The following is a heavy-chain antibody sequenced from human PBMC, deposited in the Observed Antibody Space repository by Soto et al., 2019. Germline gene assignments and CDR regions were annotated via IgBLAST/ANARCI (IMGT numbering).Heavy chain of an antibody. V-gene: IGHV4-39*01. CDR3: ARIIGYCSSTSCYYYYYYYMDV. J-gene: IGHJ6*03. Sequence: QLQLQESGPGLVKPSETLSLTCTVSGGSISSSSYYWGWIRQPPGKGLEWIGSIYYSGSTYYNPSLKSRVTISVDTSKNQFSLKLSSVTAADTAVYYCARIIGYCSSTSCYYYYYYYMDVWGKGTTVTVSS. CDR2: IYYSGST. CDR1: GGSISSSSYY. D-gene: IGHD2-2*01.